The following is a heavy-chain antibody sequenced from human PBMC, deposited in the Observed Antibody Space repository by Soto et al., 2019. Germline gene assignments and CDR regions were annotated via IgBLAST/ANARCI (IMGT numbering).Heavy chain of an antibody. J-gene: IGHJ5*02. CDR1: GYTFTSYA. CDR2: INTNTGNP. Sequence: PSVKVSCKASGYTFTSYAMNWVRQAPGQGLEWMGWINTNTGNPTYAQGFTGRFVFSLDTSVSTAYLQISSLKAEDTAVYYCARAGGTMVRGVNNWFDPWGQGTLVTVSS. D-gene: IGHD3-10*01. CDR3: ARAGGTMVRGVNNWFDP. V-gene: IGHV7-4-1*02.